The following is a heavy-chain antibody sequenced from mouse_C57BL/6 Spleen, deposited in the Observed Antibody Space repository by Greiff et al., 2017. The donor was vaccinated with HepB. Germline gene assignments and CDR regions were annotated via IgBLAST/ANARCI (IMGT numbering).Heavy chain of an antibody. CDR2: IYPRSGNT. CDR3: ARGRAIYSYFDY. Sequence: QVQLKQSGAELARPGASVKLSCKASGYTFTSYGISWVKQRTGQGLEWIGEIYPRSGNTYYNEKFKGKATLTADKSSSTAYMELRSLTSEDSAVYFCARGRAIYSYFDYWGQGTTLTVSS. V-gene: IGHV1-81*01. D-gene: IGHD2-1*01. J-gene: IGHJ2*01. CDR1: GYTFTSYG.